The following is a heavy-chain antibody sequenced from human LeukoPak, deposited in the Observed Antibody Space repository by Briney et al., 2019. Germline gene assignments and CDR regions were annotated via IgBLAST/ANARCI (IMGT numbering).Heavy chain of an antibody. CDR1: GGSISPYY. CDR2: IYYSGST. Sequence: PSETLSLTCTVSGGSISPYYWSWIRQPPGKGLEWIGYIYYSGSTNYNPSLKSRVTISGDTSKNQFSLKLSSVTAADTAVYYCTRDRSALDTWGQGTMVTVSS. V-gene: IGHV4-59*01. J-gene: IGHJ3*02. CDR3: TRDRSALDT.